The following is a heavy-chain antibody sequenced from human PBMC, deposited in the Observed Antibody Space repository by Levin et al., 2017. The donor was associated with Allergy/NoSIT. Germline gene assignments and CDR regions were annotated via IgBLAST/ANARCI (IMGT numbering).Heavy chain of an antibody. J-gene: IGHJ5*02. D-gene: IGHD5-12*01. CDR1: GFTFSSYS. CDR2: ISSSSSYI. Sequence: RSGGSLRLSCAASGFTFSSYSMNWVRQAPGKGLEWVSSISSSSSYIYYADSVKGRFTISRDNAKNSLYLQMNSLRAEDTAVYYCARDFTGGWLRPGWFDPWGQGTLVTVSS. CDR3: ARDFTGGWLRPGWFDP. V-gene: IGHV3-21*01.